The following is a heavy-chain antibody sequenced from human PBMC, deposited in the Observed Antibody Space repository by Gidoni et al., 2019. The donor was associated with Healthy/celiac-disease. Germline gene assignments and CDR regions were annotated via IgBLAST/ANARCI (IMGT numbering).Heavy chain of an antibody. J-gene: IGHJ6*02. V-gene: IGHV3-30*18. D-gene: IGHD3-10*01. Sequence: QVQLVESGGGVVQPGRSLRLSCSASGFTFSSYGMHWVRQAPGKGLEWVAVISYDGSNKYYADSVKGRFTISRDNSKNTLYLQMNSLRAEDTAVYYCAKDYYYGSGSYPPAYYYYGMDVWGQGTTVTVSS. CDR2: ISYDGSNK. CDR1: GFTFSSYG. CDR3: AKDYYYGSGSYPPAYYYYGMDV.